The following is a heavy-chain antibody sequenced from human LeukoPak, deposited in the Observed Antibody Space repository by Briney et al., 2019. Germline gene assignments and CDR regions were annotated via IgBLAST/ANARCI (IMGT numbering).Heavy chain of an antibody. CDR1: GFTFSNYG. CDR2: TSYDGSHK. V-gene: IGHV3-30*03. Sequence: GGSLRLSCAASGFTFSNYGIHGVRQAPGKGLEWGAVTSYDGSHKYYAESVKGRFTISRDNSKNALYLQMDSLRPEDTAVYYCARGFGDYGWHLDYWGQGTLVTVSS. CDR3: ARGFGDYGWHLDY. J-gene: IGHJ4*02. D-gene: IGHD4-17*01.